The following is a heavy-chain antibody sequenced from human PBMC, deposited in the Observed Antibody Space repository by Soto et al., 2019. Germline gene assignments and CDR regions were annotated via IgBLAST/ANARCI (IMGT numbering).Heavy chain of an antibody. V-gene: IGHV3-23*01. CDR1: GFTFSSYA. CDR2: IIHSGDST. J-gene: IGHJ6*02. D-gene: IGHD3-10*01. CDR3: AKGGSIWSPAYGMDV. Sequence: EVQLLESGGGLVQPGGSLRLSCAASGFTFSSYAMSWVRQAPGKGLEWVSAIIHSGDSTYYGDLVKARFTISRDNFKHTLYLQMNSLRGDDTALYYCAKGGSIWSPAYGMDVWGQGTTVTVSS.